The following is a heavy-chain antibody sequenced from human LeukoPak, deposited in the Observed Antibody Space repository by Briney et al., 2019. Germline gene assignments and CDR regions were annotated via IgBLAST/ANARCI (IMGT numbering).Heavy chain of an antibody. Sequence: GGSLRLSCAASGFTFSRYAMSWVRQAPGKGLEWVSSISGGGDSTYYADSVEGRFTISRDNSKNTLYLQMDSLRTEDTAVYYCAKGYYASGSYSGNFDSWGQGTLVTVSS. V-gene: IGHV3-23*01. CDR3: AKGYYASGSYSGNFDS. J-gene: IGHJ4*02. CDR2: ISGGGDST. CDR1: GFTFSRYA. D-gene: IGHD3-10*01.